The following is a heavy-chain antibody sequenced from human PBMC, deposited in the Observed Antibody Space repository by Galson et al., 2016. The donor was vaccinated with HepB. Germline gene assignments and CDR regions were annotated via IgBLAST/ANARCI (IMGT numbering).Heavy chain of an antibody. CDR1: GSGFRAYG. CDR2: ISRTGDNP. J-gene: IGHJ4*02. V-gene: IGHV3-23*01. Sequence: SLRLSCAVSGSGFRAYGMSWVRQAPGKGLEWVSDISRTGDNPHYGESVKGRLTMSRDNSKDTVYLEMNNLRADDTAVYYCAIGAMGATWRNWGQGTLVTVSS. CDR3: AIGAMGATWRN. D-gene: IGHD1-26*01.